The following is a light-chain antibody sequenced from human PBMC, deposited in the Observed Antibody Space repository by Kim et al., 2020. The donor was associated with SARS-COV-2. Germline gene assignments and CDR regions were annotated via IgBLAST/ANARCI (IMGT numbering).Light chain of an antibody. CDR1: QNVSSY. J-gene: IGKJ3*01. V-gene: IGKV3-11*01. CDR2: DAS. Sequence: SLSWSPGETATLSCRASQNVSSYLAWYQQKPGQAPRLLIYDASNRATGIPARFSGSGSGTDFTLTISSLEPEDFAVYYCQQRPFTFGPGTKVDIK. CDR3: QQRPFT.